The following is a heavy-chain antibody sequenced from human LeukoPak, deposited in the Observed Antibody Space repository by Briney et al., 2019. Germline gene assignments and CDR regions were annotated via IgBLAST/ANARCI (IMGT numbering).Heavy chain of an antibody. CDR3: ARDQALGSARQQGAFDI. Sequence: KTSETLSLTCTVSGGSISSSSYYWGWIRQPPGKGLEWIGSIYYSGSTYYNPSLKSRVTISVDTSKNQFSLKLSSVTAADTAVYYCARDQALGSARQQGAFDIWGQGTMVTVSS. V-gene: IGHV4-39*07. D-gene: IGHD2-15*01. J-gene: IGHJ3*02. CDR1: GGSISSSSYY. CDR2: IYYSGST.